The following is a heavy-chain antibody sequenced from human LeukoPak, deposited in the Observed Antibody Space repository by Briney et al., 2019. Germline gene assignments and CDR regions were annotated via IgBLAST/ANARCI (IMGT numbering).Heavy chain of an antibody. CDR3: ARGQEKGVVAASI. Sequence: PSQTLSLTCTVSGGSISSGGYYWSWIRQPPGKGLEWIGYIYYSGSTNYNPSLKSRVTISVDTSKNQFSLKLSSVTAADTAVYYCARGQEKGVVAASIWGQGTMVTVSS. V-gene: IGHV4-61*08. CDR2: IYYSGST. J-gene: IGHJ3*02. CDR1: GGSISSGGYY. D-gene: IGHD2-15*01.